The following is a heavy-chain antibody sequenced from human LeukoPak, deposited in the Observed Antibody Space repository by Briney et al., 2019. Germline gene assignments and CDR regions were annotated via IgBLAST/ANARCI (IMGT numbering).Heavy chain of an antibody. CDR2: ISGDGGST. CDR3: AKDSLSYYYDSSGSLDY. D-gene: IGHD3-22*01. CDR1: GFTFDDYA. Sequence: GGSLRLSCAASGFTFDDYAMHWVRQAPGKGLEWVSLISGDGGSTYYADSVKSRFTISRDNSKNSLYLQMNSLRTEDTALYYCAKDSLSYYYDSSGSLDYWGQGTLVTVSS. J-gene: IGHJ4*02. V-gene: IGHV3-43*02.